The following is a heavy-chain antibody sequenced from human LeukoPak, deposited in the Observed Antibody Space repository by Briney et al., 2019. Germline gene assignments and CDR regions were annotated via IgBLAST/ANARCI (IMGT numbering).Heavy chain of an antibody. V-gene: IGHV3-53*01. CDR1: GFTVSSNY. Sequence: GGSLRLSCAASGFTVSSNYMSWVRQAPGKGLEWVSVIYSGGSTYYADSVKGRFTISRDNSKNTLYLQMNSLRAEDTAVYYCARVASGSYSAAHYFDYWGQGTLVTVSS. J-gene: IGHJ4*02. CDR2: IYSGGST. CDR3: ARVASGSYSAAHYFDY. D-gene: IGHD1-26*01.